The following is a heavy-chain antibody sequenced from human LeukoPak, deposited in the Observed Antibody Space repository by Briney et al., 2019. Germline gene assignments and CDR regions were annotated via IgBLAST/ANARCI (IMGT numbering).Heavy chain of an antibody. CDR1: DGSISSYY. CDR3: ARDSMIVVVPAAVSGILKNWFHP. V-gene: IGHV4-4*07. CDR2: IYTSGST. D-gene: IGHD2-2*01. J-gene: IGHJ5*02. Sequence: SETLSLTCTVSDGSISSYYWSWIRQPAGKGLEWIGRIYTSGSTNYNPSLKSRVTMSVDTSKNQFSLKLSSVTAADTAVYYCARDSMIVVVPAAVSGILKNWFHPWVQGTLVTVSS.